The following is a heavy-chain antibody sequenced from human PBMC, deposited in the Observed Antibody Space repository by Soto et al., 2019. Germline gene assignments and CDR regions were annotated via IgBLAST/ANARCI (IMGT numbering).Heavy chain of an antibody. V-gene: IGHV1-69*06. CDR3: ARDQKVSATATYFYYYALDV. J-gene: IGHJ6*02. CDR1: GGTFSMQA. Sequence: GAAVKVSCKISGGTFSMQAISCVLQSPVQWLDWMGGIIPIFGTVQYAQKFEGRVTLSADKSTTTAYMEVSSLRSEDTAVYYCARDQKVSATATYFYYYALDVWGQGTTVTVSS. D-gene: IGHD4-17*01. CDR2: IIPIFGTV.